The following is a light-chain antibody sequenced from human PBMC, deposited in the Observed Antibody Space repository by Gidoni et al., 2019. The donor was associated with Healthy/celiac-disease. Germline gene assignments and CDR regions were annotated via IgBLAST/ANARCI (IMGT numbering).Light chain of an antibody. J-gene: IGKJ1*01. CDR1: QSISRW. CDR3: QQHNSYSRT. V-gene: IGKV1-5*03. Sequence: DIQVTQSPSTLSAYVGDRVTITFRASQSISRWLDWYQQKPGKAPKLLIYKASSLESGVPSRFSGSGSGTEFTLTISSLQPDDFATYYCQQHNSYSRTFGQGTKVEIK. CDR2: KAS.